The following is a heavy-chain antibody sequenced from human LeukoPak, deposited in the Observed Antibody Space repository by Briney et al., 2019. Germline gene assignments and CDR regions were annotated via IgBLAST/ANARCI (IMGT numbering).Heavy chain of an antibody. CDR2: ISWNSGSI. D-gene: IGHD3-3*01. CDR3: ATSPTIFGVVIIY. V-gene: IGHV3-9*01. Sequence: GGSLRLSCAASGFTFDDYAMHWVRQAPGKGLEWVSGISWNSGSIGHADSVKGRFTISRDNAKNSLYLQMNSLRAEDTALYHCATSPTIFGVVIIYWGQGTLVTVSS. CDR1: GFTFDDYA. J-gene: IGHJ4*02.